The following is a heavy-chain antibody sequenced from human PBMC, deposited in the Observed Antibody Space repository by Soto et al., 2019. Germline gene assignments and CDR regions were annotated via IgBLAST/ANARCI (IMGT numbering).Heavy chain of an antibody. D-gene: IGHD2-2*01. CDR3: ARDRNIVVVPAAPYYYYYGMDV. CDR1: GFTFSSYS. V-gene: IGHV3-21*01. CDR2: ISSSSSYI. Sequence: GGSLRLSCAASGFTFSSYSMNWVRQAPGKGLEWVSSISSSSSYIYYADSVEGRFTISRDNAKNSLYLQMNSLRAEDTAVYYCARDRNIVVVPAAPYYYYYGMDVWGQGTTVTVSS. J-gene: IGHJ6*02.